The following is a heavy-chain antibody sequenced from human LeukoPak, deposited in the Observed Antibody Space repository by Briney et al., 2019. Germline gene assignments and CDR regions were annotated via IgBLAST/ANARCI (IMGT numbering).Heavy chain of an antibody. V-gene: IGHV4-39*01. Sequence: PSETLSLTCTVSGGSISSSSYSWGWIRQPPGKRLEWIGSIYYSGSTYYNPSLKSRVTISVDTSKNQFSLKLSSVTAADTAVYYCYGDIGRDYWGQGTLVTVSS. CDR2: IYYSGST. CDR3: YGDIGRDY. CDR1: GGSISSSSYS. J-gene: IGHJ4*02. D-gene: IGHD4-17*01.